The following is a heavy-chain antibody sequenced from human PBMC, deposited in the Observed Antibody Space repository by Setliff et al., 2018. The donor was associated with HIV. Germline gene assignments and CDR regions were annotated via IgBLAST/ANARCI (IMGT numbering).Heavy chain of an antibody. CDR1: GYPISSGYY. CDR2: IYHSGTT. V-gene: IGHV4-38-2*02. J-gene: IGHJ6*02. CDR3: ARRLEVLAFLHGVGGLDV. D-gene: IGHD3-3*02. Sequence: SETLSLTCTVSGYPISSGYYWGWIRQPPGKGREWIGSIYHSGTTYYNPSLKRRVTISVDKSKNKFSQKLSSATAADTAAYYCARRLEVLAFLHGVGGLDVWGQGTTVTVSS.